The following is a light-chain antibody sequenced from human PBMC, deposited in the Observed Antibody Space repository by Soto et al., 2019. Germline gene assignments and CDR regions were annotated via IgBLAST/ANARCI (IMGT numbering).Light chain of an antibody. V-gene: IGKV3-11*01. CDR3: QQRTNWPLSLT. CDR2: DAS. CDR1: QSVSSY. Sequence: EIVLTQAPATLSLSPGERATLSCRASQSVSSYLAWYQQKPGQAPRLLIFDASTRATGIPARFSGSGSGTDFTLTIGSLEPEDFAVYYCQQRTNWPLSLTFGGGTKVEIK. J-gene: IGKJ4*01.